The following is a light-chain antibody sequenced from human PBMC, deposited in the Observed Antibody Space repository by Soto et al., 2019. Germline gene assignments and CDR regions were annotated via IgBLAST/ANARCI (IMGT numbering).Light chain of an antibody. CDR2: AAS. Sequence: DIQMTQSPSSVSASVGDRVTITCRASQAISTWLAWYQQKPGKAPKLLIYAASNLQTGVPSRFSGSGSGTDFPLTISSLQPADFATYYCQQANSFPRTFGQGTKVEIK. CDR3: QQANSFPRT. J-gene: IGKJ1*01. V-gene: IGKV1D-12*01. CDR1: QAISTW.